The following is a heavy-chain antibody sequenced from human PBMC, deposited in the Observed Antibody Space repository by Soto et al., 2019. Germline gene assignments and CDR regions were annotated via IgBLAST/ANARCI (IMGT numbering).Heavy chain of an antibody. V-gene: IGHV3-21*01. CDR1: GFTFSSYS. D-gene: IGHD3-22*01. J-gene: IGHJ6*02. CDR3: ARPIPHKYYYDSSGYYDYYGMDV. CDR2: ISSSSSYI. Sequence: GGSLSLSCAASGFTFSSYSMNWVRQAPGKGLEWVSSISSSSSYIYYADSVKGRFTISRDNAKNSLYLQMNSLRAEDTAVYYCARPIPHKYYYDSSGYYDYYGMDVWGQGTTVTVS.